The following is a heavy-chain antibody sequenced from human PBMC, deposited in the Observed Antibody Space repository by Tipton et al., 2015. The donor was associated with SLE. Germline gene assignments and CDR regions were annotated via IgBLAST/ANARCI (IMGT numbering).Heavy chain of an antibody. V-gene: IGHV4-61*09. CDR2: IYTSGST. Sequence: TLSLTCTVSGGSISSGSYYWSWIRQPAGKGLEWIGHIYTSGSTNYNPSLKSRVTISVDTSKNQFSLKLSSVTAADTAVYYCAGGYYQYYFDYWGQGTLVTVSS. J-gene: IGHJ4*02. D-gene: IGHD3-22*01. CDR3: AGGYYQYYFDY. CDR1: GGSISSGSYY.